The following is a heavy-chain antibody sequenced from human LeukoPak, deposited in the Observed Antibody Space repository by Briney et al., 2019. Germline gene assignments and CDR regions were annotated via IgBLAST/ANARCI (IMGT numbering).Heavy chain of an antibody. CDR3: ARAFLPGELTPSMDV. Sequence: SVKVSCKASGGTFSNYAITWVRQAPGQGLEWMGGIIPIFGTANYAQKFQGRVTITADESTSTAYMELSSLRSEDTAVYYCARAFLPGELTPSMDVWGQGTTVTVSS. CDR1: GGTFSNYA. J-gene: IGHJ6*02. D-gene: IGHD3-10*01. V-gene: IGHV1-69*13. CDR2: IIPIFGTA.